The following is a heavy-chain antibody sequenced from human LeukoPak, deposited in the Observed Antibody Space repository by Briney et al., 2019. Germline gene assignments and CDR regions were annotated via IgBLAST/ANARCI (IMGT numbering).Heavy chain of an antibody. CDR1: GFTFSSYS. J-gene: IGHJ4*02. D-gene: IGHD6-6*01. V-gene: IGHV3-21*01. CDR2: ISSSSSYI. Sequence: GGSLRLSCAASGFTFSSYSMNWVRQAPAKGLEWVSSISSSSSYIYYADSVKGRFTISRDNAKNSLYLQMNSLRAEDTAVYYSATSGLESYYFDYWGQGTLVTVSS. CDR3: ATSGLESYYFDY.